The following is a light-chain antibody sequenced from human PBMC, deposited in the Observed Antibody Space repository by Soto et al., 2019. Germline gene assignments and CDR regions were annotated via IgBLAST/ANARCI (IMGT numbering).Light chain of an antibody. CDR2: GAS. CDR3: QQFDDSRPAFT. J-gene: IGKJ2*01. Sequence: ESVLTQSPGTLSLSPGERATLSGRASQTVNSRYLTWYQHKPGQAPRLLIYGASIRATGIPDRFSGSRSGADFSLTITRLEPEDSAVYYCQQFDDSRPAFTFGQGTKLEI. CDR1: QTVNSRY. V-gene: IGKV3-20*01.